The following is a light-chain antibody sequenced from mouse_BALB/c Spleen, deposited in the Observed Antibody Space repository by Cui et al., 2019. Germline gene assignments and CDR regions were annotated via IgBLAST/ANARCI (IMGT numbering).Light chain of an antibody. V-gene: IGKV6-15*01. Sequence: DIVMTQPQIFMSTSVGDRVSVTCKASQNVGTNVAWYQQKPGQSPKAMIYSASYRYSGVPDRFTGSGSGTDFTLTISNVQSEDLAEYFCQQYNSYPLTFGAGTKLELK. J-gene: IGKJ5*01. CDR2: SAS. CDR1: QNVGTN. CDR3: QQYNSYPLT.